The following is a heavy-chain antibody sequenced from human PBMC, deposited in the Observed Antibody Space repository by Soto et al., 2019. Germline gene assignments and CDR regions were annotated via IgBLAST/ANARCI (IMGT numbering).Heavy chain of an antibody. D-gene: IGHD6-19*01. CDR3: ARAHTNGWYVIDY. J-gene: IGHJ4*02. CDR2: IYSSGST. CDR1: GGSMSSYY. V-gene: IGHV4-59*01. Sequence: LSLTCTVSGGSMSSYYWSWIRQPPGKGLEWIGYIYSSGSTNYNPSLRSRVTMSVDASKNQFSLKLSSVTAADTAVFYCARAHTNGWYVIDYWGQGTLVTVSS.